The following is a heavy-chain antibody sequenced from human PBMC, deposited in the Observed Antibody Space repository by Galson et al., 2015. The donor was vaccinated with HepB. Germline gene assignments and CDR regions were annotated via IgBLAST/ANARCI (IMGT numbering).Heavy chain of an antibody. CDR2: IRYDGSNK. J-gene: IGHJ6*02. CDR1: GFTFSSYG. V-gene: IGHV3-30*02. CDR3: AKDIVGASMTYYYYGMDV. D-gene: IGHD1-26*01. Sequence: SLRLSCAASGFTFSSYGMHWVRQAPGKGLEWVAFIRYDGSNKYYADSVKGRFTISRDNSKNTLYLQMNSLRAEDTAVYYCAKDIVGASMTYYYYGMDVWGQGTTVTVSS.